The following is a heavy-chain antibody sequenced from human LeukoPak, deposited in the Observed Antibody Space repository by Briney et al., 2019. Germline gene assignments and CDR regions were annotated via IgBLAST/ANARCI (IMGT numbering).Heavy chain of an antibody. J-gene: IGHJ4*02. CDR3: AKGVPGIAVAGANFDY. Sequence: GGSLRLSCAASGFTFSNYAMSWVRQAPGKGLEWVSGISGSNGNTYYADSVKGRCTISRDNSKNMLYVQMNSLRADDTAVYYCAKGVPGIAVAGANFDYWGQGTLVTVSS. D-gene: IGHD6-19*01. V-gene: IGHV3-23*01. CDR2: ISGSNGNT. CDR1: GFTFSNYA.